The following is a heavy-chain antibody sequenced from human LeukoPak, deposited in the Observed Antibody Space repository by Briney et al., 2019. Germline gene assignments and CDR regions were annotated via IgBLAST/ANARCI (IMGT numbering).Heavy chain of an antibody. CDR2: ISYDGSNK. CDR1: GFTFSSYG. Sequence: GRSLRLSCAASGFTFSSYGMHWVRQAPGKGLEWVAVISYDGSNKYYADSEKGRFTISRDNSKNTLYLQMNSLRAEDTAVYYCAKLAVAGTDYWGQGTLVTVSS. V-gene: IGHV3-30*18. CDR3: AKLAVAGTDY. J-gene: IGHJ4*02. D-gene: IGHD6-19*01.